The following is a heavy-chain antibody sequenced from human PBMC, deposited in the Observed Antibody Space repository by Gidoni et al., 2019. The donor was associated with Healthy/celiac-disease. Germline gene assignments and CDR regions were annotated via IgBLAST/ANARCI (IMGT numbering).Heavy chain of an antibody. J-gene: IGHJ2*01. D-gene: IGHD2-2*01. V-gene: IGHV4-34*01. CDR3: ARVRNIVVVPATRRRINWYFDL. CDR1: GGSFSGYY. CDR2: INHSGST. Sequence: QVQLQQWGAGLLKPSETLSLTCAVYGGSFSGYYRSWTRQPPGKGLEWIGEINHSGSTNYNPSLKSRVTISVDTSKNQFSLKLSSVTAADTAVYYCARVRNIVVVPATRRRINWYFDLWGRGTLVTVSS.